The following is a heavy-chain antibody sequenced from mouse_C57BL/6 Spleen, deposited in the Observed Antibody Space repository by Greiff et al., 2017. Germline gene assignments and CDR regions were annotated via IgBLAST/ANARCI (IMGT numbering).Heavy chain of an antibody. Sequence: QVQLKESGAELVQPGASVKISCKASGYAFSSYWMNWVKQRPGKGLEWIGQIYPGDGDTNYNGKFKGKATLTADTSSSTAYMQLSSLTSEVSAVYFCAREGADSESWYFDVWGTGTTVTVSS. CDR1: GYAFSSYW. CDR3: AREGADSESWYFDV. J-gene: IGHJ1*03. V-gene: IGHV1-80*01. D-gene: IGHD2-12*01. CDR2: IYPGDGDT.